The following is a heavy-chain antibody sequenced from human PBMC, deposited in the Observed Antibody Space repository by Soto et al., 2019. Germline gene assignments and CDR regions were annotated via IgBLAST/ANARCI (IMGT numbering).Heavy chain of an antibody. D-gene: IGHD1-26*01. Sequence: QVQLVQSGTEVKKPGASVKVSCKASGYTFTNFGISWMRQAPGQGLEWMGWISAYNGNTNYAQKFQGRVTMTTDTPMSTAYLELREVRSEDSAVYYWAGGGTPIDYWGQGTLVTVSS. CDR3: AGGGTPIDY. J-gene: IGHJ4*02. CDR1: GYTFTNFG. V-gene: IGHV1-18*01. CDR2: ISAYNGNT.